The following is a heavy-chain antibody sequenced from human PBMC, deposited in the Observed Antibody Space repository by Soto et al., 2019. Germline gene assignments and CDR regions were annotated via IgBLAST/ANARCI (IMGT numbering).Heavy chain of an antibody. Sequence: GSLRLSCAASGFTFSSYWMHWVRQAPGRGLVWVSHINSDGSTTTYADSVEGRFTISRDNAKNTLYLQMNSLRAEDTAVYYCVRDDIGLAIDYWAWEPWSPLL. CDR1: GFTFSSYW. CDR2: INSDGSTT. V-gene: IGHV3-74*01. J-gene: IGHJ4*02. CDR3: VRDDIGLAIDY.